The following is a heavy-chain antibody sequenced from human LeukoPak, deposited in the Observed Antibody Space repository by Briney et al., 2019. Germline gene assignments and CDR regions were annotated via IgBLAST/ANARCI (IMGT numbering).Heavy chain of an antibody. J-gene: IGHJ4*02. CDR1: GFTFSSYG. CDR3: AKKPGNTLSFDY. D-gene: IGHD7-27*01. Sequence: GGSLRLSCAASGFTFSSYGMHWVRQAPGKGLEWVAVISYDGSNKYYADSVKGRFTISRENSKNTLYLQMNSLRAEDTAVYYCAKKPGNTLSFDYWGQGTLVTVSS. CDR2: ISYDGSNK. V-gene: IGHV3-30*18.